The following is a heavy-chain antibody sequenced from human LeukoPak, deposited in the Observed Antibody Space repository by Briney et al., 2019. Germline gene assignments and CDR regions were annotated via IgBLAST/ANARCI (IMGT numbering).Heavy chain of an antibody. CDR2: IYYSGST. CDR1: GGSISSSSYY. Sequence: SETLSLTCTVSGGSISSSSYYWGWIRQPPGKGLEWIGSIYYSGSTYYNPSLKSRVTISVDTSKNQSSLKLSSVTAADTAVYYCARHTGRSMAPGFDYWGQGTLVTVSS. V-gene: IGHV4-39*01. D-gene: IGHD2/OR15-2a*01. CDR3: ARHTGRSMAPGFDY. J-gene: IGHJ4*02.